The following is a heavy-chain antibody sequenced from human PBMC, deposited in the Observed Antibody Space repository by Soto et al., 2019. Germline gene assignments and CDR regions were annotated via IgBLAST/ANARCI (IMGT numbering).Heavy chain of an antibody. V-gene: IGHV4-59*01. CDR1: GGSISSYY. Sequence: SETLSLTCTVSGGSISSYYWSWIRQPPGKGMEWIGYIYYSGSTNYNPSIKSRVTISVDTSKNQFSLKLSSVTAADTSVYYCARGLSGSYYYMDVWGKGTTVTVSS. CDR3: ARGLSGSYYYMDV. CDR2: IYYSGST. J-gene: IGHJ6*03. D-gene: IGHD3-10*01.